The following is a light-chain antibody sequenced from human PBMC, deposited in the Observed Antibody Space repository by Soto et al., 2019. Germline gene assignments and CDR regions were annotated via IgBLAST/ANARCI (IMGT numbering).Light chain of an antibody. J-gene: IGKJ5*01. CDR2: AAS. CDR1: QNIVNY. CDR3: QQGYDTPIT. Sequence: DIEMTQSPSSLSASVGDKITITCQASQNIVNYLNWYQQKPGQAPKLLIYAASSLQTGVPSRFSGRGSGTDFTFTITSLQPEDFATYFCQQGYDTPITFGQGTRLEIK. V-gene: IGKV1-39*01.